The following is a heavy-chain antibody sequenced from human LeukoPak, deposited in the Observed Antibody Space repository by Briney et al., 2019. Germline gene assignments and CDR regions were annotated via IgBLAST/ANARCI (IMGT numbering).Heavy chain of an antibody. D-gene: IGHD1-14*01. V-gene: IGHV4-39*07. Sequence: PSETLSLTCTLSGGTFTSSTYFWGWIRQPPGKGLEWIGSISYSGATYYNPSHKSRVSMSVHTSKNQFSLKLSSVTAADTAVYYCARDGFYYHYYMDVWGEGTTVTVSS. CDR3: ARDGFYYHYYMDV. J-gene: IGHJ6*03. CDR1: GGTFTSSTYF. CDR2: ISYSGAT.